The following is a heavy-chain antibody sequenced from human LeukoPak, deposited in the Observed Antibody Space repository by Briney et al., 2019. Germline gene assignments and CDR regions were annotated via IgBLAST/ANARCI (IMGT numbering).Heavy chain of an antibody. CDR3: AKEDWRMDV. V-gene: IGHV3-23*01. J-gene: IGHJ6*02. D-gene: IGHD2-21*01. CDR1: GFTFSSHA. Sequence: GGSLRLSCAASGFTFSSHAMCWVRNAPAQGLEWVSSIDISGGSTYYEDSVHGRFPTSRDSSKNTLYPQKNSLRTAATAAYYCAKEDWRMDVWGQGTTVTVSS. CDR2: IDISGGST.